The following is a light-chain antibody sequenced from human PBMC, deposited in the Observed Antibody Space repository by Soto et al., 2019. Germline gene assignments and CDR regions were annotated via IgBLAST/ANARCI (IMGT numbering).Light chain of an antibody. V-gene: IGKV3-15*01. Sequence: EIVMTQSPATLSVSPGERATLSCRASQSVSSNLAWYQQKPGQAPRLLIYDASTRATGIPARFSGSGSGTEVTLTIRSLQSEDFAVYFCQQYNDWPPWYTFGQGTKLEIK. CDR2: DAS. J-gene: IGKJ2*01. CDR1: QSVSSN. CDR3: QQYNDWPPWYT.